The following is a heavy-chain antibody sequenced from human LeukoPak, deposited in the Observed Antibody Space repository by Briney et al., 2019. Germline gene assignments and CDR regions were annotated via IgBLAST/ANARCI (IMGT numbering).Heavy chain of an antibody. Sequence: GRSLRLSCTASGFTLSSYAIHSVRQAPGKGLEWVSVIYLDGSKIYYADSVKGRFTLSRDNSKNTLYLQMNSLIAEDTAVYYCVRDDSGSVIRGVLHYWGQGALVTVSS. V-gene: IGHV3-33*01. CDR3: VRDDSGSVIRGVLHY. CDR2: IYLDGSKI. D-gene: IGHD3-10*01. J-gene: IGHJ4*02. CDR1: GFTLSSYA.